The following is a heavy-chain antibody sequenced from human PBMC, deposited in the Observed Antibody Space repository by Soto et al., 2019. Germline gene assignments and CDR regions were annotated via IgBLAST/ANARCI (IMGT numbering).Heavy chain of an antibody. CDR3: ARDFGCSGGSCYDYYYMDV. CDR1: GFTFSSYG. D-gene: IGHD2-15*01. V-gene: IGHV3-33*01. J-gene: IGHJ6*03. Sequence: GGSLRLSCAASGFTFSSYGMHWVRQAPGKGLEWVAVIWYDGSNKYYADSVKGRFTISRDNSKKPLYLQMNSLRAEDTAVYYCARDFGCSGGSCYDYYYMDVWGKGTTVTVSS. CDR2: IWYDGSNK.